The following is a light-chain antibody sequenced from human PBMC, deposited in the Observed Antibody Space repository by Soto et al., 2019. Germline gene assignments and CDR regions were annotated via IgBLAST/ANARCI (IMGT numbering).Light chain of an antibody. J-gene: IGKJ5*01. CDR1: QSVNKY. Sequence: EIVLTQSPATLSLSPLERATLSCRASQSVNKYLAWYQQKPGQAPRLLIYDTSNRATGIPARFSGIGSGTDFTLTISSLEPEDFAVYYCQQRSNLITFGQGTRLEIK. CDR3: QQRSNLIT. V-gene: IGKV3-11*01. CDR2: DTS.